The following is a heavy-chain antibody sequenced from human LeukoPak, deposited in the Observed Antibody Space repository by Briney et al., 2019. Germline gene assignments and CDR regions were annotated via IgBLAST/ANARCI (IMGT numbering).Heavy chain of an antibody. Sequence: KPSETLSLTCAVYGGSFSGYYWGWIRQPPGKGLEWIGEINHSGSTNYNPSLKSRVTISVDTSKNQFSLKLSSVTAADTAVYYCASEGYDILTGYSSPYWGQGTLVTVSS. CDR1: GGSFSGYY. D-gene: IGHD3-9*01. J-gene: IGHJ4*02. V-gene: IGHV4-34*01. CDR2: INHSGST. CDR3: ASEGYDILTGYSSPY.